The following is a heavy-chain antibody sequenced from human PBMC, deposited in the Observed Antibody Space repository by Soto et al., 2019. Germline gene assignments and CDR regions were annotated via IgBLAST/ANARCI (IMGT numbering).Heavy chain of an antibody. CDR1: GYSFTDLS. Sequence: ASVPVSCKISGYSFTDLSVKWVRPAPAKGEEGMGGCDPEEDEKIYEQKFEGRVAMTEDTSTDTAYMEVSSRGSEDTDMYYCGTRPGSGMCGHTSPFPYGMYFWGQGTAVTVSS. V-gene: IGHV1-24*01. CDR2: CDPEEDEK. D-gene: IGHD5-12*01. J-gene: IGHJ6*02. CDR3: GTRPGSGMCGHTSPFPYGMYF.